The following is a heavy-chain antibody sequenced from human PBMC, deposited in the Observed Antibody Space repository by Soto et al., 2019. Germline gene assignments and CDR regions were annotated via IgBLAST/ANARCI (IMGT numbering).Heavy chain of an antibody. J-gene: IGHJ4*02. Sequence: QVQLVQSGAEVKKPGASVKLSCRTSGYTFTHYYIHWVRQAPGQGLECLAIINPASGSTNYAQDFQGRLPLTMDTSTTTVYMELSGLRAEDTAIFYCARDLAAGDHWGQGTLVTVSS. CDR2: INPASGST. V-gene: IGHV1-46*01. D-gene: IGHD6-13*01. CDR3: ARDLAAGDH. CDR1: GYTFTHYY.